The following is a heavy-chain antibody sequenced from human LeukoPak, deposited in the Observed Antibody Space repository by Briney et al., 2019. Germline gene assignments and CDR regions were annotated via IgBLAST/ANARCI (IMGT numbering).Heavy chain of an antibody. J-gene: IGHJ4*02. V-gene: IGHV4-30-2*01. D-gene: IGHD6-6*01. CDR1: GGSISSGGYY. Sequence: SETLSLTCTVSGGSISSGGYYWSWIRQPPGKGLEWIGYIYHSGSTYYNPSLKSRVTISVDRSKNQFSLKLSSVTAADTAVYYCARGQKYSSSPGFDYWGQGTLVTVSS. CDR3: ARGQKYSSSPGFDY. CDR2: IYHSGST.